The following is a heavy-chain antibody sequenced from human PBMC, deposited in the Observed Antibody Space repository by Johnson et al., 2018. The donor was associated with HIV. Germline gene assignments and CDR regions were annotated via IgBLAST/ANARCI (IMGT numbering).Heavy chain of an antibody. J-gene: IGHJ3*02. CDR2: ISYDGSNK. CDR1: GFTFSTYV. Sequence: QVQLVESGGGLVQPGGSLRLSCAASGFTFSTYVMHWVLQAPGKGLEWVAVISYDGSNKYYADSVKGRFTIARDNSKNTLYLQMSSLRTEDTAVYDCARGLGARGPGAFDIRGQGTMVTVSS. V-gene: IGHV3-30*03. D-gene: IGHD7-27*01. CDR3: ARGLGARGPGAFDI.